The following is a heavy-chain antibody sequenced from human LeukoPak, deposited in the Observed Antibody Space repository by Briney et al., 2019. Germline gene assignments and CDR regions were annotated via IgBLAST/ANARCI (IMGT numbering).Heavy chain of an antibody. V-gene: IGHV4-38-2*01. CDR1: GYSISSGYH. CDR2: MYHSGST. D-gene: IGHD6-6*01. Sequence: SETLSLTCAVSGYSISSGYHWGWIRQSPGKGLEWIGFMYHSGSTYYDPSLKSRVTISVDTSKNQYSLKLSSVTAADTAVYYCARRIVSSSSGFDYWGQGTLVTVSS. CDR3: ARRIVSSSSGFDY. J-gene: IGHJ4*02.